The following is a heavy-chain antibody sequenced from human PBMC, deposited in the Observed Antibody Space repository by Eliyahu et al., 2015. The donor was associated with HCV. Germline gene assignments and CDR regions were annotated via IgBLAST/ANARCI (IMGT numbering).Heavy chain of an antibody. CDR3: ARLKLADDAFDF. CDR1: XYTFTSXG. V-gene: IGHV1-18*01. CDR2: ISVYNGDT. Sequence: QVQLLQSGAEVKKPGASXRVSCKASXYTFTSXGITXVRQAPGQGLXWMGWISVYNGDTNYAQKFQDRVTLTTDTSTTTAYMDLRGLRSDDTAVYFCARLKLADDAFDFWGQGTMVTVSS. J-gene: IGHJ3*01. D-gene: IGHD6-13*01.